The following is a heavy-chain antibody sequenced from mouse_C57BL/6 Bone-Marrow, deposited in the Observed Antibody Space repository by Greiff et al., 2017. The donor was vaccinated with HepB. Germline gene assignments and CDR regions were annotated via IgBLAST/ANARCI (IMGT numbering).Heavy chain of an antibody. D-gene: IGHD2-5*01. Sequence: VKLQESGAELARPGASVKLSCKASGYTFTSYGISWVKQRTGQGLEWIGEIYPRSGNTYYNEKFKGKATLTADKSSSTAYMELRSLTSEDSAVYFCARCKGSNYDYWGQGTTLTVSS. J-gene: IGHJ2*01. CDR3: ARCKGSNYDY. CDR1: GYTFTSYG. CDR2: IYPRSGNT. V-gene: IGHV1-81*01.